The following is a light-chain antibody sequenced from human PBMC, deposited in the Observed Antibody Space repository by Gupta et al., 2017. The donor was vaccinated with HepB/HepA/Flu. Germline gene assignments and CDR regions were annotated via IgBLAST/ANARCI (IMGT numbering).Light chain of an antibody. J-gene: IGLJ3*02. CDR3: QSAESTWV. Sequence: SYPLPQPPSVSVSPGQAARITCSGSAFPKTSVSCYLQPPAQAPVLVVYKDSEGPSGIPERFTGASSGTIVTLSISGGQAEDEADYYGQSAESTWVFGGGTKRTVL. CDR1: AFPKTS. CDR2: KDS. V-gene: IGLV3-25*03.